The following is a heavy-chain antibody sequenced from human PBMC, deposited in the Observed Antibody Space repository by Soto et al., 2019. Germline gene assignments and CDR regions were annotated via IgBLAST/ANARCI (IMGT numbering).Heavy chain of an antibody. Sequence: SETLSLTCTVSGGSIRSYYWSWIRQPPGKGLEWIGYIYYSGSTNYNPSLKSRVTISVDTSKNQFSLKLSSVTAADTAVYYCARGPLKLGMLGDGAFDIWGQGTMVTVSS. CDR1: GGSIRSYY. V-gene: IGHV4-59*01. J-gene: IGHJ3*02. CDR3: ARGPLKLGMLGDGAFDI. CDR2: IYYSGST. D-gene: IGHD7-27*01.